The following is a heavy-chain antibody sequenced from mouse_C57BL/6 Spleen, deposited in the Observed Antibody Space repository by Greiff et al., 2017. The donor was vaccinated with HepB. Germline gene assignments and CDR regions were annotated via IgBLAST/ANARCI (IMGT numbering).Heavy chain of an antibody. CDR2: IYPGDGDT. J-gene: IGHJ3*01. D-gene: IGHD2-4*01. CDR3: ARWVNDYDEAWFAY. V-gene: IGHV1-80*01. CDR1: GYAFSSYW. Sequence: QVQLKQSGAELVKPGASVKISCKASGYAFSSYWMNWVKQRPGKGLEWIGHIYPGDGDTNYNGKFKGKATLTADKSSSTSYMQLISLTSEDSAVYFCARWVNDYDEAWFAYWGQGTLVTVSA.